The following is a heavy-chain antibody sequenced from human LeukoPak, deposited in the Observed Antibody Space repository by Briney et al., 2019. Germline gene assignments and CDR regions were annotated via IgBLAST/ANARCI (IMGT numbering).Heavy chain of an antibody. D-gene: IGHD5-18*01. CDR2: IRYDGSNK. CDR3: AKDRRIHVYYFDY. V-gene: IGHV3-30*02. Sequence: PGGSLRLSCAASGFTFSSYGMHWVRRAPGKGLEWVAFIRYDGSNKNYADSVKGRFTISRDNSKNTLYLQMNSLRAEDTAVYYCAKDRRIHVYYFDYWGQGTLVTVSS. CDR1: GFTFSSYG. J-gene: IGHJ4*02.